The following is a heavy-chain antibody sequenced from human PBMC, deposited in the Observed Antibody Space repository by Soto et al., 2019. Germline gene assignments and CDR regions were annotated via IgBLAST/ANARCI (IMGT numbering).Heavy chain of an antibody. J-gene: IGHJ5*02. CDR2: IIHVFGTA. CDR3: ARGRPYITIVRGVTYRGWFYP. D-gene: IGHD3-10*01. Sequence: QVQLVQSGAEVKKPGSSVKVSCKASGGTFSSYAISWVRQAPGQGLEWMGGIIHVFGTANYAQKFQGRVTITGDYSTNTAYMELSSRRSEDTAVYYCARGRPYITIVRGVTYRGWFYPSGQGTLVTVSS. CDR1: GGTFSSYA. V-gene: IGHV1-69*01.